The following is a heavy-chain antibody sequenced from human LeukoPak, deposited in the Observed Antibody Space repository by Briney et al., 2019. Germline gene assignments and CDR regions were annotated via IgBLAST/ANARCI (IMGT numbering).Heavy chain of an antibody. CDR3: ARSYYFGSGSYWFDP. Sequence: SETLSLTCTVSGDSISNSYWSWIRQPAGKGLEWIGRIYSSGSTKVNPSLQSRLTMSAGTSKNQVSLRLTSVTDADTAVYYCARSYYFGSGSYWFDPWGQGTLVTVSS. J-gene: IGHJ5*02. V-gene: IGHV4-4*07. D-gene: IGHD3-10*01. CDR1: GDSISNSY. CDR2: IYSSGST.